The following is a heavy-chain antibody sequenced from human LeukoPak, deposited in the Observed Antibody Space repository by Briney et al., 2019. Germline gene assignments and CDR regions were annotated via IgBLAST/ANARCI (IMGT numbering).Heavy chain of an antibody. Sequence: SETLSLTCAVSGGSISSGGYSWSWIRQPPGKGLEWIGYIYHSGSTYYNPSLKSRVTISVDRSKNQFSLKLSSVTAADTAVYYCARLYYYDSSGYYKGGYYFDYWGQGTLVTVSS. D-gene: IGHD3-22*01. CDR1: GGSISSGGYS. CDR3: ARLYYYDSSGYYKGGYYFDY. J-gene: IGHJ4*02. V-gene: IGHV4-30-2*01. CDR2: IYHSGST.